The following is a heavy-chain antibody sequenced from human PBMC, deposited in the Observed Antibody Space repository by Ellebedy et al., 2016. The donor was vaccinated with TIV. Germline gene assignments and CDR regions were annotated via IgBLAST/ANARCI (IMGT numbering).Heavy chain of an antibody. V-gene: IGHV3-30*02. CDR3: AGLWFGDSPRDNSDY. J-gene: IGHJ4*02. CDR2: LRYDGRNK. Sequence: GESLKISCAASGFTFSAYGMHWVRQAPGTGLEWVTYLRYDGRNKYYADSVKGRFTISRDNSKNTLFLEMNSLRAEDTAIYYCAGLWFGDSPRDNSDYWGRGTLVTVSS. D-gene: IGHD3-10*01. CDR1: GFTFSAYG.